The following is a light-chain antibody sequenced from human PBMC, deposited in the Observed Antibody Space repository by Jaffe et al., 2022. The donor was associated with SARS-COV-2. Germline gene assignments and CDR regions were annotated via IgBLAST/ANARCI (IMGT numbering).Light chain of an antibody. CDR2: WAF. CDR3: QQYYTSPLT. CDR1: QTLLDTYNSNTY. J-gene: IGKJ4*01. V-gene: IGKV4-1*01. Sequence: DIVMTQSPDSLAVSLGERATVNCKSSQTLLDTYNSNTYLAWYQQKPGQPPKLLIYWAFTRESGVPDRFSGGGSGTDFTLTITNLQAEDVAVYYCQQYYTSPLTFGGGTKVEI.